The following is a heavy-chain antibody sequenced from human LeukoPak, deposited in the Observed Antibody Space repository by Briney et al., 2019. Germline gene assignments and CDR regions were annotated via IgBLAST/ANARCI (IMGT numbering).Heavy chain of an antibody. D-gene: IGHD6-6*01. CDR2: IYYSGST. CDR3: ARGVWGSSSIGNWFDP. J-gene: IGHJ5*02. Sequence: PSETLSLTCTASGGSISSYYWSWIRQPPGKGLEWIGYIYYSGSTNYNPSLKSRVTISVDTSKNQFSLKLSSVTAADTAVYYCARGVWGSSSIGNWFDPWGQGTLVTVSS. CDR1: GGSISSYY. V-gene: IGHV4-59*01.